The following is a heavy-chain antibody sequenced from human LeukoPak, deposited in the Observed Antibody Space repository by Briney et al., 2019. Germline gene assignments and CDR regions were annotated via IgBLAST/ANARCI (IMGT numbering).Heavy chain of an antibody. CDR3: AGGSGYPGY. D-gene: IGHD5-12*01. V-gene: IGHV4-61*01. J-gene: IGHJ4*02. Sequence: SETLSLTCTVSGYSISSGYYWSWIRQPPGKGLEWIGYIYYSGSTNYNPSLKSRVTISVDTSKNQFSLKLSSVTAADTAVYYCAGGSGYPGYWGQGTLVTVSS. CDR2: IYYSGST. CDR1: GYSISSGYY.